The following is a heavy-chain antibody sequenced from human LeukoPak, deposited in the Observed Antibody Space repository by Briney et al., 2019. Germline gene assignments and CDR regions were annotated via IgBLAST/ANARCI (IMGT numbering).Heavy chain of an antibody. CDR3: ARDGRWIQLWLPDYYYGMDV. CDR1: GFPFSSFA. V-gene: IGHV3-23*01. CDR2: LSGSGGST. J-gene: IGHJ6*02. D-gene: IGHD5-18*01. Sequence: GGSLRLSCAASGFPFSSFAMAWVRQAPGKGLEWVSSLSGSGGSTYYADSVKGRFTISRDNSKNTLYLQMNSLRAEDTAVYYCARDGRWIQLWLPDYYYGMDVWGQGTTVTVSS.